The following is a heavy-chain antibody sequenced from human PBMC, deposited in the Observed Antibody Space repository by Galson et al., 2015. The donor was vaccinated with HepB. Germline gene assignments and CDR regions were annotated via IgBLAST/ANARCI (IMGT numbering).Heavy chain of an antibody. CDR3: ARDFVEGRTKEAFDI. D-gene: IGHD2-2*01. J-gene: IGHJ3*02. Sequence: SLRLSCAASGFTFSSYSMNWVRQAPGKGLEWVSYISSSSSTIYYADSVKGRITISRDNAKNSLYLQMNSLRAEDTAVYYCARDFVEGRTKEAFDIWGQGTMVTVSS. CDR1: GFTFSSYS. CDR2: ISSSSSTI. V-gene: IGHV3-48*01.